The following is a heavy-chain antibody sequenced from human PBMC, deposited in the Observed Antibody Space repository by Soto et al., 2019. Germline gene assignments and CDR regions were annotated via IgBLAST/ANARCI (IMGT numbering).Heavy chain of an antibody. CDR1: GGSLSYNG. CDR2: LTPVFGAA. D-gene: IGHD2-15*01. V-gene: IGHV1-69*01. Sequence: QVQLVQSGAEVKKPGSSVKVSCKASGGSLSYNGFSWVRLAPGQGLEWMGGLTPVFGAANYAQKLQGRLTISADESSTAGYMELTSLRSEDTAVDYFARPRYCNGIRCYSFGFWGRGTMVTVSS. CDR3: ARPRYCNGIRCYSFGF. J-gene: IGHJ4*01.